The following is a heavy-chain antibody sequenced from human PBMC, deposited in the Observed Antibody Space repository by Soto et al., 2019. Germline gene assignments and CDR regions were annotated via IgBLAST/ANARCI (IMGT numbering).Heavy chain of an antibody. Sequence: QVQLQQWGAGLLKPSETLSLPCAVYGGSFSGYYWSWIRQPPGKGLEWIGEINHSGSTNYNPSLKSRVTIAVDTSKNQFSLKLSSVTAADTAVYYCARERVVLLWCGEPWFDPWGQGTLVTVSS. CDR3: ARERVVLLWCGEPWFDP. D-gene: IGHD3-10*01. V-gene: IGHV4-34*01. CDR1: GGSFSGYY. CDR2: INHSGST. J-gene: IGHJ5*02.